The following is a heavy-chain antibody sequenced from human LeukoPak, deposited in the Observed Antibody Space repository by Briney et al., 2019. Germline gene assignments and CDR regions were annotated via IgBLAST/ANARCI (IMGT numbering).Heavy chain of an antibody. CDR3: ARGLKAARHYYYYMDV. J-gene: IGHJ6*03. CDR2: MSPNSGNT. CDR1: GYTFTSYD. D-gene: IGHD6-6*01. V-gene: IGHV1-8*01. Sequence: ASVKVSCKASGYTFTSYDINWVRQATGQGLEWMGWMSPNSGNTGYAQKFQGRVTMTRNTSISTAYMELSSLRSEDTAVYYCARGLKAARHYYYYMDVWGKGTTVTVSS.